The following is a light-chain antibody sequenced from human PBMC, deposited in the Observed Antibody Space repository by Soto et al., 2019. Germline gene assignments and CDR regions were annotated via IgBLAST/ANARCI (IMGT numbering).Light chain of an antibody. CDR3: QQESSFPLT. J-gene: IGKJ4*01. Sequence: IQMTPSPSSVSASVGDSVTITCRASQLISSWLAWYQVKPGKAPKLLIYGASNRESGVPSRFSGSESGTLFTLTITSLRPEDFATYYCQQESSFPLTFGGGTKVEI. CDR1: QLISSW. V-gene: IGKV1-12*01. CDR2: GAS.